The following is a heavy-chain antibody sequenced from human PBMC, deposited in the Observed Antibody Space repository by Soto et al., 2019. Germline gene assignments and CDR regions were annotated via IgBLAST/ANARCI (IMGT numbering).Heavy chain of an antibody. CDR3: ATDLTVTTHDAFDI. Sequence: GASVNVSCKVSGYTLTELSMHWVRQAPGKGLEWMGGFDPEDGETIYAQKFQGRVTMTEDTSTDTAYMELSSLRSEDTAVYYCATDLTVTTHDAFDIWGQGTMVTVSS. CDR1: GYTLTELS. J-gene: IGHJ3*02. D-gene: IGHD4-17*01. V-gene: IGHV1-24*01. CDR2: FDPEDGET.